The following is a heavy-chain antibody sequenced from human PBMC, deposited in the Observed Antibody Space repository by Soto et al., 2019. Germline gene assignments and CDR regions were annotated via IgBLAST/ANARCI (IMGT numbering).Heavy chain of an antibody. J-gene: IGHJ4*02. Sequence: ASVKVSCKTSGYTFTRYYIHWVRQAPGQGLEWMGWINPNSGDTKYAQRFQGRVTMTKDTSITTAYMELTRLRSDDTAVYHCARQLAYCGGDCYTEPVDYWGQGTLVTVSS. V-gene: IGHV1-2*02. CDR1: GYTFTRYY. CDR2: INPNSGDT. CDR3: ARQLAYCGGDCYTEPVDY. D-gene: IGHD2-21*02.